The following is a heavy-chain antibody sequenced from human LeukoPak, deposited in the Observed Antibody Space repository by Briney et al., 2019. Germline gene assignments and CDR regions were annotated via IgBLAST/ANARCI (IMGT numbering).Heavy chain of an antibody. V-gene: IGHV1-69*05. D-gene: IGHD1-26*01. J-gene: IGHJ6*01. CDR3: ARGPWELLRMDV. CDR1: GGTFSSYA. CDR2: IIPIFGTA. Sequence: ASVKVSCKASGGTFSSYAISWVRQAPGQGLEWMGGIIPIFGTANYAQKFQGRVTITTDESTSTAYMELSSLRSEDTAVYYCARGPWELLRMDVWGQGTTVTVSS.